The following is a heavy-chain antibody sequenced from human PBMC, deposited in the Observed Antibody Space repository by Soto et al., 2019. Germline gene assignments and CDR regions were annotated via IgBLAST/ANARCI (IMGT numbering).Heavy chain of an antibody. V-gene: IGHV4-34*01. J-gene: IGHJ3*02. CDR1: GGSFSGYY. D-gene: IGHD6-13*01. Sequence: PSETLSLTCAVYGGSFSGYYWSWIRQPPGKGLEWIGQIHHTGNTNYSPSLRSRVSISVDTSKNQFSLKLSSVTAADTAVYYCARQAYEQQLGGDAFDIWGKGTMVTVSS. CDR2: IHHTGNT. CDR3: ARQAYEQQLGGDAFDI.